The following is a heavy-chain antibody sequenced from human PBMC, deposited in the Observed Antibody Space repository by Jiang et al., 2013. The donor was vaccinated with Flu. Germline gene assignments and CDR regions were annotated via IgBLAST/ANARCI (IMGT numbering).Heavy chain of an antibody. CDR2: IYYSGST. D-gene: IGHD1-26*01. CDR3: ARHLKGGSYRSPFDY. V-gene: IGHV4-39*07. Sequence: GPGLVKPSETLSLTCTVSGDSMSSSSYYWGWIRLPPGKGLEWIGTIYYSGSTYYNPSLKSRVTISVDTSKNQFSLKLYSVTAADTAVYYCARHLKGGSYRSPFDYWGQGTLVTVSS. CDR1: GDSMSSSSYY. J-gene: IGHJ4*02.